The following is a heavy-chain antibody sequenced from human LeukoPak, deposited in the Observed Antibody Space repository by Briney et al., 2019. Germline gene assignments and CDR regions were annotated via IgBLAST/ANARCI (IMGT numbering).Heavy chain of an antibody. V-gene: IGHV1-18*01. CDR3: ARQRVIYGSGSTPFYYFDY. Sequence: ASVKVSCKASGYTFTSYGISWVRQAPGQGLEWMGWISAYNGNTNYAQKLQGRVTMTTDTSTSTAYMELRSLRSDDTAVYYCARQRVIYGSGSTPFYYFDYWGQGTLVTVSS. D-gene: IGHD3-10*01. CDR2: ISAYNGNT. J-gene: IGHJ4*02. CDR1: GYTFTSYG.